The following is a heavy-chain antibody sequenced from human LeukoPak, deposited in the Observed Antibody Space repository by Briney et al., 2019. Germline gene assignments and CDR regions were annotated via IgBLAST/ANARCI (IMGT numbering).Heavy chain of an antibody. D-gene: IGHD3-3*01. J-gene: IGHJ5*02. CDR2: IIPIFGTA. CDR1: GGTFSSYA. Sequence: VSSVKVSCKASGGTFSSYAISWVRQAPGQGLEWIGGIIPIFGTANYAQKFQGRVTITADESTSTAYMELSSLRSEDTAVYYCAMGRSLEWLLFEGWFDPWGQGTLVTVSS. CDR3: AMGRSLEWLLFEGWFDP. V-gene: IGHV1-69*01.